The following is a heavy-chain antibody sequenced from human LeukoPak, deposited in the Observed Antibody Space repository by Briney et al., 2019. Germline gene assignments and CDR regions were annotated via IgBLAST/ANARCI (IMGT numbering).Heavy chain of an antibody. Sequence: GGSLRLSCAASGFTFSNYAMSWVRQAPGKGLEWVAGISGTGGSTHYADSVKGRFTISRDNSKNTLYVQMNSLRDEDTAVYYCAEDQRWESPHYLDSWGQGTLVTVSS. CDR2: ISGTGGST. D-gene: IGHD1-26*01. V-gene: IGHV3-23*01. J-gene: IGHJ4*02. CDR1: GFTFSNYA. CDR3: AEDQRWESPHYLDS.